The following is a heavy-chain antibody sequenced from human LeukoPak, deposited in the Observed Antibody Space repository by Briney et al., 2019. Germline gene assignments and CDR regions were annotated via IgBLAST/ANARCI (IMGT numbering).Heavy chain of an antibody. CDR3: ATDLPYDYVWGSYPY. CDR1: GYTLTELS. V-gene: IGHV1-24*01. Sequence: ASVKVSCKVSGYTLTELSMHWVRQAPGTGLEWMGGFDPEDGETIYAQKFQGRVTMTEDTSTDTAYMELSSLRSEDTAVYYCATDLPYDYVWGSYPYWGQGTLVTVSS. CDR2: FDPEDGET. D-gene: IGHD3-16*02. J-gene: IGHJ4*02.